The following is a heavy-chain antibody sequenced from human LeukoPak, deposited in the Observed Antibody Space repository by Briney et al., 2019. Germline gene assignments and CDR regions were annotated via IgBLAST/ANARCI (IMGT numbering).Heavy chain of an antibody. V-gene: IGHV3-7*05. D-gene: IGHD5/OR15-5a*01. CDR1: GFTFSSYW. CDR2: IKQDGSEK. CDR3: ARARSNAFDI. Sequence: GGSLRLSCAASGFTFSSYWMSWVRQAPGKGLEWVANIKQDGSEKHSVDSVKGQFTISRDNAKNSLCLQRNSLRADDTAVYYCARARSNAFDIWGQGTMVTVSS. J-gene: IGHJ3*02.